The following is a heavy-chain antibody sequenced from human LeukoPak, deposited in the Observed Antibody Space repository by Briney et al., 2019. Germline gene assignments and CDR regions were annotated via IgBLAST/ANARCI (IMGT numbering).Heavy chain of an antibody. CDR1: GFTFSRNW. V-gene: IGHV3-74*01. J-gene: IGHJ6*02. D-gene: IGHD1-14*01. CDR2: INGDGSNT. CDR3: ARNHGYYFGMDV. Sequence: PGGSLRLSCAASGFTFSRNWMHWVRQAPGKGLVWVSRINGDGSNTNYADSVEGRFTVSRDNAKNTLYLQMNSLRAEDTAVYYCARNHGYYFGMDVWGQGTTVTVSS.